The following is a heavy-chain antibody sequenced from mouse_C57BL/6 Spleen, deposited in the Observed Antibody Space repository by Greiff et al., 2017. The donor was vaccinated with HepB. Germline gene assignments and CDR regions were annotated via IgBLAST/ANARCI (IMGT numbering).Heavy chain of an antibody. CDR3: AKLRERGAYYFDY. CDR2: IHPSDSDT. J-gene: IGHJ2*01. Sequence: QVQLQQPGAELVKPGASVQVSCKASGYTFTSYWMHWVKQRPGQGLEWIGRIHPSDSDTNYNQKFKGKATLTVDKSSSTAYMQLSSLTSEDSAVYDCAKLRERGAYYFDYWGQGTTLTVSS. CDR1: GYTFTSYW. V-gene: IGHV1-74*01.